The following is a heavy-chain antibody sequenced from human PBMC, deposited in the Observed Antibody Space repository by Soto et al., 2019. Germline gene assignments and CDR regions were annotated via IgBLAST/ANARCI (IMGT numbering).Heavy chain of an antibody. J-gene: IGHJ4*02. CDR2: IYYSGSA. CDR3: ARRPKRGSYSWCFDY. D-gene: IGHD1-26*01. V-gene: IGHV4-39*01. CDR1: GGSITSNAYY. Sequence: QLQLQESGPGLVKPSETLSLTCTVSGGSITSNAYYWGWIRQPPGKGLEWLGYIYYSGSASYNPSLRSRVTMSVDTSKNQFSLKLRSVPAADTAVYYCARRPKRGSYSWCFDYWGQGTLVTVSS.